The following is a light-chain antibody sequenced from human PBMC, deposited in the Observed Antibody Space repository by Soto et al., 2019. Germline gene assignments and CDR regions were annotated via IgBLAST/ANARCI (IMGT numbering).Light chain of an antibody. CDR2: KAS. CDR1: QDINNY. J-gene: IGKJ1*01. Sequence: DIQMTQSPSSLSASVGDRVTITCQASQDINNYLNWYQLKPGNAPRLLIYKASTLESGVPSRFSGSGSGTEFTLTIRSLQHDDFATYYCKQYVNYPWTFGPGTKVDIK. V-gene: IGKV1-33*01. CDR3: KQYVNYPWT.